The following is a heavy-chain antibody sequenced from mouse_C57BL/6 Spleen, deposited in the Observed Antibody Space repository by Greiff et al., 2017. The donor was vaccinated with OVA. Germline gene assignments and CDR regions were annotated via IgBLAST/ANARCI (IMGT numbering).Heavy chain of an antibody. CDR3: ARAGTEGYYFDY. J-gene: IGHJ2*01. D-gene: IGHD3-3*01. CDR2: IYPGDGDT. CDR1: GYAFSSYW. Sequence: QVQLQQSGAELVKPGASVKISCKASGYAFSSYWMNWVKQRPGKGLEWIGQIYPGDGDTNYNGKFKGKATLTADKSSSTAYMQLSSLTSEDSAVYVCARAGTEGYYFDYWGQGTTLTVSS. V-gene: IGHV1-80*01.